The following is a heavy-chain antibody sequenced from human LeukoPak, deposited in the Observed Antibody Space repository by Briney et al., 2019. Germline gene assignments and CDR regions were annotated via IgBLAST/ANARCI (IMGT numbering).Heavy chain of an antibody. CDR1: GGSISSGSYY. Sequence: SETLSLTCTVSGGSISSGSYYWSWIRQPAGKGLEWIGRIYTSGSTNYNPSLNSRVTISVDTSKNQFSLKLSSVTAADTAVYYCARVGGAGYYYYMDVWGKGTTVTVSS. J-gene: IGHJ6*03. V-gene: IGHV4-61*02. CDR3: ARVGGAGYYYYMDV. CDR2: IYTSGST. D-gene: IGHD2-21*01.